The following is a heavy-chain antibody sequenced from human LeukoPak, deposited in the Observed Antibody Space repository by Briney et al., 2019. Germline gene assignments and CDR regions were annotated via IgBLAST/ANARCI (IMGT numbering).Heavy chain of an antibody. J-gene: IGHJ4*02. Sequence: GASVKVSCKASGYTFTSYGISWVRPAPGQGLEWMGWISAYNGNTNYAQKLQGRVTMTTDTSTSAAYMELRSLRSDDTAVYYCARVVDTAMVLVLYYFDYWGQGTLVTVSS. CDR2: ISAYNGNT. CDR3: ARVVDTAMVLVLYYFDY. V-gene: IGHV1-18*01. CDR1: GYTFTSYG. D-gene: IGHD5-18*01.